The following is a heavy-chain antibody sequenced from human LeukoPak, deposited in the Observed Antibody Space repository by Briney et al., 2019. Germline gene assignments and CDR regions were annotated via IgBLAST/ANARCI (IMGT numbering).Heavy chain of an antibody. D-gene: IGHD5-24*01. Sequence: PSETLSLTCTVSGGSISSGSYYWSWIRQPPGKGLEWIGYIYYSGSTNYNPSLKSRVTISVDTSKNQFSLKLSSVTAADTAVYYCARDHPEMATIRAFDIWGQGTMVTVSS. CDR2: IYYSGST. CDR1: GGSISSGSYY. CDR3: ARDHPEMATIRAFDI. J-gene: IGHJ3*02. V-gene: IGHV4-61*01.